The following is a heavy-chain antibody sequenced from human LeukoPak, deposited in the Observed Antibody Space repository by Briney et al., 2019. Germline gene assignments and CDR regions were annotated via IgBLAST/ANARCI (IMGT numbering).Heavy chain of an antibody. Sequence: GGSLRLSCVASGFPFSSYWMTWVRQAPGKGLEWVANIKQDGSKKSYVDSVRGRFTISRDNAKNSLYLQMNSLRAEDTAIYYCTRVGYIDEGIDYWGQGTLVTVSS. J-gene: IGHJ4*02. V-gene: IGHV3-7*04. CDR2: IKQDGSKK. CDR1: GFPFSSYW. CDR3: TRVGYIDEGIDY. D-gene: IGHD5-24*01.